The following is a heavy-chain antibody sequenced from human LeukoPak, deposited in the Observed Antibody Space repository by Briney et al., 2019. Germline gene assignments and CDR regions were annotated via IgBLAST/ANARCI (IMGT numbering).Heavy chain of an antibody. D-gene: IGHD3-22*01. CDR1: GYTFTSYY. CDR3: ASGFMGYDRSGYYDDAFDI. Sequence: ASVKVSCKASGYTFTSYYMHWVRQAPGQGLEWMGIINPSGGSTSYAQKFQGRVTMTRDMSTSTVYMELSRLRSDDTAVYYCASGFMGYDRSGYYDDAFDIWGQGTMVTVSS. J-gene: IGHJ3*02. CDR2: INPSGGST. V-gene: IGHV1-46*01.